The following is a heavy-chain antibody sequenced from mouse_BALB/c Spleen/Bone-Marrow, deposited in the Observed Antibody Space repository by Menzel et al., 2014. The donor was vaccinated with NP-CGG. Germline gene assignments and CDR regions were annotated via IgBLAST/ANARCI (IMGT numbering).Heavy chain of an antibody. Sequence: VQLQQSGAELVKPGASVKLSCKASGYTFTSYWMHWVKQRPGQGLEWIGEIDPSDNYTNYNQKFKGKATLTVDKSSSTAYMQLSNLTSEDSAVYYCASYYGYDEGFAYWGQGTLVTVSA. CDR3: ASYYGYDEGFAY. V-gene: IGHV1-69*02. J-gene: IGHJ3*01. D-gene: IGHD2-2*01. CDR2: IDPSDNYT. CDR1: GYTFTSYW.